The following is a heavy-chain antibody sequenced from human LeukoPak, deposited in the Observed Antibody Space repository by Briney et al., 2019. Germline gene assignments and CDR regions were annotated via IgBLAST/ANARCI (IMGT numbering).Heavy chain of an antibody. CDR3: AKDGYCTSSSCYWNDAFDI. Sequence: GGSLRLSCAASGFTFTSYSVSCVRQAPGKGLEWVSTISGNGAGTYYADSVKGRFTISRDNSKNTLYLQMNSLRAEDTAVYYCAKDGYCTSSSCYWNDAFDIWGQGTMVTVSS. CDR1: GFTFTSYS. J-gene: IGHJ3*02. CDR2: ISGNGAGT. V-gene: IGHV3-23*01. D-gene: IGHD2-2*03.